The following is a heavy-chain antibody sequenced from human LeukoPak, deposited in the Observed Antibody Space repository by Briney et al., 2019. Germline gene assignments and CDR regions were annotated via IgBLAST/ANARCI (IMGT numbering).Heavy chain of an antibody. CDR3: ARANFGVVIRSYNWFDP. D-gene: IGHD3-3*01. CDR1: GGSISSYY. CDR2: IYYSGST. V-gene: IGHV4-59*06. J-gene: IGHJ5*02. Sequence: PSETLSLTCTVSGGSISSYYWSWIRQHPGKGLEWIGYIYYSGSTYYNPSLKSRVTISVDTSKDQFSLKLSSVTAADTAVYYCARANFGVVIRSYNWFDPWGQGTLVTVSS.